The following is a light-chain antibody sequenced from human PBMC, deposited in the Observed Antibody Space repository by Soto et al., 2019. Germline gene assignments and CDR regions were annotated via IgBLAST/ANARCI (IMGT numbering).Light chain of an antibody. J-gene: IGKJ1*01. V-gene: IGKV3-20*01. CDR1: QSLSSSS. Sequence: EIVLTQSPATLSLSPGERATLSCRASQSLSSSSLSWYQQKPGQAPRLLISGASSRAAELPHRFSGSGSGTDFTLTITSLEPEDFAVYHCQQYDSSPRTFGQGTKVDIK. CDR2: GAS. CDR3: QQYDSSPRT.